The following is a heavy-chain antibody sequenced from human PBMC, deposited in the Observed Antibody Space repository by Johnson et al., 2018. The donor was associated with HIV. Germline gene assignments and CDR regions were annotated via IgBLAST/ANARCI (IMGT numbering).Heavy chain of an antibody. J-gene: IGHJ3*02. CDR2: ISYDGST. V-gene: IGHV3-30*03. CDR3: ARDDDYSKVRAFDI. CDR1: GFTFSSYG. D-gene: IGHD4-11*01. Sequence: QVQLVESGGGVVQPGRSLRLSCAASGFTFSSYGMHWVRQAPAKGLEWVAVISYDGSTGYADSVKGRFTISRDNTKNSLYLQMYRLRAEDTAVYYCARDDDYSKVRAFDIWGQGTMVIVSP.